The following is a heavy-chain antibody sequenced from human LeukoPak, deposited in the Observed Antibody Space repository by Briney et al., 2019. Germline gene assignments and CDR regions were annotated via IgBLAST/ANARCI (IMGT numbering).Heavy chain of an antibody. CDR1: GFTFSSYG. CDR2: IWYDGSNK. V-gene: IGHV3-33*01. Sequence: GGSLRLSCAASGFTFSSYGMHWVRQAPGKGLEWVAVIWYDGSNKYHADSVKGRFTISRDNSKNTLYLQMNSLRAEDTALYYCARGLGYSYGYGIDYWGQRTLVTVSS. J-gene: IGHJ4*02. D-gene: IGHD5-18*01. CDR3: ARGLGYSYGYGIDY.